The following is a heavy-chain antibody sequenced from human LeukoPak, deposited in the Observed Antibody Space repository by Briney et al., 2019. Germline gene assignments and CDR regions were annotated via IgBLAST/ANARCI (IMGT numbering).Heavy chain of an antibody. Sequence: ASVKVSCKASGYTFTSYGISWVRQAPGQGLEWMGWISAYNGNTNYARKLQGRVTMTTDTSTSAAYMELRSLRSDDTAVYYCARDRRLIGSGWYLYFDYWGQGTLVTVSS. V-gene: IGHV1-18*01. J-gene: IGHJ4*02. CDR3: ARDRRLIGSGWYLYFDY. D-gene: IGHD6-19*01. CDR2: ISAYNGNT. CDR1: GYTFTSYG.